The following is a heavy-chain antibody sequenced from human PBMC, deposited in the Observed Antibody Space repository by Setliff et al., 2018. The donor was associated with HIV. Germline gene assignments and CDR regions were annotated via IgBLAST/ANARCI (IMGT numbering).Heavy chain of an antibody. J-gene: IGHJ4*02. D-gene: IGHD4-17*01. Sequence: PGGSLRLSCTASGFTFGDYAVSWVRQAPGKGLEWVGFIRSKAYSYTTEYAASVKGRFTISRDDSKSSLYLQMNSLKTEYTAVYYCARGSTVGTAFDYWGQGTLVTVSS. CDR3: ARGSTVGTAFDY. CDR2: IRSKAYSYTT. CDR1: GFTFGDYA. V-gene: IGHV3-49*04.